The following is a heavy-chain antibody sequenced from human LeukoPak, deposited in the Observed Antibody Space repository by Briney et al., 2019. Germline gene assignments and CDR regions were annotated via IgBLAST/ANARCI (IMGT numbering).Heavy chain of an antibody. CDR2: IRSKAYGGTT. V-gene: IGHV3-49*04. CDR1: AFTFSNYW. D-gene: IGHD6-13*01. J-gene: IGHJ4*02. CDR3: TRVRYSSSWHSDY. Sequence: PGGSLRPSCAASAFTFSNYWMSWVRQAPGTGLEWVSFIRSKAYGGTTEYAASVKGRFTISRDDSKSIAYLQMDSLKTEDTAVYYCTRVRYSSSWHSDYWGQGTLVTVSS.